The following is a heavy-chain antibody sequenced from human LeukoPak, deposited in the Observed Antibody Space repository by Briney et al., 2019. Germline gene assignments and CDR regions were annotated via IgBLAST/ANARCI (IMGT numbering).Heavy chain of an antibody. D-gene: IGHD6-13*01. V-gene: IGHV3-74*01. J-gene: IGHJ4*02. Sequence: GGSLRLSCAASGFTFSSYWMHWVRQAPGKGLVWVSRINTDGSSTSYADSVKGRFTISRDNAKNTLYLQMNSLRAEDTAVYYCARDLTAEYIAAVQYYFDYWGQGTLVTVSS. CDR1: GFTFSSYW. CDR2: INTDGSST. CDR3: ARDLTAEYIAAVQYYFDY.